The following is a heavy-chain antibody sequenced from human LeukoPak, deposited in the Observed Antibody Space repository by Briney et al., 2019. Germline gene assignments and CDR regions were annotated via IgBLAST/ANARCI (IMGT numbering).Heavy chain of an antibody. V-gene: IGHV3-30*03. D-gene: IGHD1-26*01. J-gene: IGHJ6*02. CDR2: ISYDGSNK. CDR3: AREIGAVGATTRWNYYYGMDV. CDR1: GFTFSSYG. Sequence: GGSLRLSCAASGFTFSSYGMHWVRQAPGKGLEWVAVISYDGSNKYYADSVKGRFTISRDNSKNTLYLQMNSLRAEDTAVYYCAREIGAVGATTRWNYYYGMDVWGQGTTVTVSS.